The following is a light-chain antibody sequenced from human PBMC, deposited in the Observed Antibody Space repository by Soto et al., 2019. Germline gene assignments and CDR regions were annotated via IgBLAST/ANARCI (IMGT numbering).Light chain of an antibody. CDR1: SSDVGGYNY. V-gene: IGLV2-11*01. CDR2: DVS. Sequence: QSVLTQPRSVSGSPGQSVTISCTGTSSDVGGYNYVSWYQQHPGKAPKLMIYDVSKRPSGVPDRFSGSKSGNTASLTISGLQAEDESDYYGCSYAGRRYVFGTGTKLTVL. J-gene: IGLJ1*01. CDR3: CSYAGRRYV.